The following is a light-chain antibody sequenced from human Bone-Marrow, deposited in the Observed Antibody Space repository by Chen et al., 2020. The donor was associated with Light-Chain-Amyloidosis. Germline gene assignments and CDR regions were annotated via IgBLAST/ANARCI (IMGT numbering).Light chain of an antibody. CDR1: NIGSTS. J-gene: IGLJ3*02. CDR3: QVWDRSSDRPV. Sequence: SYVLSQPSSVPVAPGQTATNACGGNNIGSTSVHWSQQTPGQAPLLVVYDDSDRPSGIPERLSGSNSGNTATLTISRVEAGDEADYYCQVWDRSSDRPVFGGGTKLTVL. CDR2: DDS. V-gene: IGLV3-21*02.